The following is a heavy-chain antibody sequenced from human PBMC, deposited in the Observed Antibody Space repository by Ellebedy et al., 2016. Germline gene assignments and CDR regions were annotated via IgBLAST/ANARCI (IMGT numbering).Heavy chain of an antibody. D-gene: IGHD6-19*01. V-gene: IGHV3-74*01. J-gene: IGHJ4*02. CDR3: ARDFDSSAGH. Sequence: GGSLRLSCAASGFTFDDYAMHWVRQAPGKGLEWVSGINSDGSTTSYADSVKGRFTISRDNAKNTLYLQMNSLRAEDTAVYYCARDFDSSAGHWGQGTLVTVSS. CDR1: GFTFDDYA. CDR2: INSDGSTT.